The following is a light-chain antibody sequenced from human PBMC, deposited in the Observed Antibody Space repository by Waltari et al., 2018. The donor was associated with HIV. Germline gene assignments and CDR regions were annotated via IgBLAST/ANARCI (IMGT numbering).Light chain of an antibody. CDR2: GSK. J-gene: IGLJ2*01. CDR1: TSNIGADYD. CDR3: QSNDITLSASVV. V-gene: IGLV1-40*01. Sequence: QSVLTQPPSVSGAPGQRVTISCTGSTSNIGADYDVHWYQQIPGTAPKLLISGSKKRPSGVPDLCSASKAGTSASLTITGLQAGDEAEYFCQSNDITLSASVVFGGGTKLTVL.